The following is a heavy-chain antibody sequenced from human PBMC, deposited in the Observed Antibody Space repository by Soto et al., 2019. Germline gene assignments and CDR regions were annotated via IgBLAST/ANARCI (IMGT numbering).Heavy chain of an antibody. Sequence: SETLSLTCAVSGGSISSGGYSWSWIRQPPGKGLEWIGYIYHSGSTYYNPSLKSRVTISVDRSKNQFSLKLSSVTAADTAVYYCATRPPQIVVTLLPFPSWGQGTPVTVSS. CDR1: GGSISSGGYS. CDR2: IYHSGST. CDR3: ATRPPQIVVTLLPFPS. D-gene: IGHD2-15*01. J-gene: IGHJ5*02. V-gene: IGHV4-30-2*01.